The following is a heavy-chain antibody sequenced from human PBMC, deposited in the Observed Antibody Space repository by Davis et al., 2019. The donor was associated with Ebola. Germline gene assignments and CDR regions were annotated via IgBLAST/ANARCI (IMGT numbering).Heavy chain of an antibody. Sequence: AASVKVSCKASGYTFTNYGITWVRQAPGQGLEWMGWINPHNGNTNYAQNVQGRVTMTTDTSTSTAYMEVGILRSDDTAVYYCARNFRVGWGQGTLVTVSS. D-gene: IGHD1-26*01. CDR1: GYTFTNYG. CDR2: INPHNGNT. CDR3: ARNFRVG. J-gene: IGHJ4*02. V-gene: IGHV1-18*04.